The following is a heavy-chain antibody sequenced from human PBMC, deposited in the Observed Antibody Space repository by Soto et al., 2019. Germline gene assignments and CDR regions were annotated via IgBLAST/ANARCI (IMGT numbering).Heavy chain of an antibody. CDR1: GFTVSSNY. D-gene: IGHD3-10*01. V-gene: IGHV3-53*01. CDR3: ARDRPTMVRGDYYGMDV. Sequence: GGSLRLSCAASGFTVSSNYMSWVRQAPGKGLEWVSVIYSGGSTYYADSVKGRFTISRDNSKNTLYLQMNSLRAEDTAVYYCARDRPTMVRGDYYGMDVWGQGTTVTVSS. J-gene: IGHJ6*02. CDR2: IYSGGST.